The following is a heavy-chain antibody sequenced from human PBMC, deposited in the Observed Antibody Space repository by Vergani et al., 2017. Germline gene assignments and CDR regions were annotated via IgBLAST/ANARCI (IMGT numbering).Heavy chain of an antibody. D-gene: IGHD3-9*01. J-gene: IGHJ5*02. CDR3: ARGLRGYYDILTGPTNWFDP. CDR2: IYYSGST. Sequence: QVQLVESGGGLVKPGGSLRLSCAASGFTFSDYYMSWIRQPPGKGLEWIGYIYYSGSTNYNPSLKSRVTISVDTSKNQFSLKLSSVTAADTAVYYCARGLRGYYDILTGPTNWFDPWGQGTLVTVSS. V-gene: IGHV4-59*01. CDR1: GFTFSDYY.